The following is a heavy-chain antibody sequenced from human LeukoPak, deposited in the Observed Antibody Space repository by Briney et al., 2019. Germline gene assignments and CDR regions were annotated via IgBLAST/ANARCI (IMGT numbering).Heavy chain of an antibody. Sequence: PGGSLRLSCAASGFTFSSYEMNWVRQAPGKGLEWVSYISSSGSTIYYADSVKGRFTISRDNAKNSLYLQMNSLRAEDTAVYYCARVVPAAIYYYYYYMDVWGKGTTVTVSS. CDR1: GFTFSSYE. D-gene: IGHD2-2*01. J-gene: IGHJ6*03. CDR2: ISSSGSTI. V-gene: IGHV3-48*03. CDR3: ARVVPAAIYYYYYYMDV.